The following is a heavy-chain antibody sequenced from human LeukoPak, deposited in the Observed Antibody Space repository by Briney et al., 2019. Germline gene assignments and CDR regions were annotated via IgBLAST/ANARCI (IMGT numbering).Heavy chain of an antibody. CDR2: ILPDGSAK. J-gene: IGHJ4*02. Sequence: GGSLRLSCAASGFTFSSYWMSWVRQAPGKGLEWVANILPDGSAKNYVDSVKGRFIISRDNAKNSVPLQMNSLRAEDTAVYYCARDVETYYDFWSGYYRYFDYWGQGTLVTVSS. D-gene: IGHD3-3*01. CDR1: GFTFSSYW. V-gene: IGHV3-7*01. CDR3: ARDVETYYDFWSGYYRYFDY.